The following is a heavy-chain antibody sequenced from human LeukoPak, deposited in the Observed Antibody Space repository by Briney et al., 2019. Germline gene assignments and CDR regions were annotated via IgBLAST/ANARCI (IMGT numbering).Heavy chain of an antibody. Sequence: PGGSLRLSCAASGFIFSSYSMNWVRQAPGKGLEWVSYISSSSSTIYYADSVKGRFTISRDNAKNSLYLQMNSLRAEDTAVYYCARGGLHGDYWGQGTLVTVSS. CDR1: GFIFSSYS. J-gene: IGHJ4*02. CDR2: ISSSSSTI. CDR3: ARGGLHGDY. V-gene: IGHV3-48*01. D-gene: IGHD4-11*01.